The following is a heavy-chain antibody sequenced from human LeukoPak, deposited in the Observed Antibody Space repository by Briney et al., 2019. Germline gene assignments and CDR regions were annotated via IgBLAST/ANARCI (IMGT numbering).Heavy chain of an antibody. CDR1: GDSISSGNW. CDR2: IYHSGTT. CDR3: ARELAVARTGHFDY. D-gene: IGHD6-19*01. Sequence: SGTLSLTCAVSGDSISSGNWWTWVRQPPGKGLEWIGEIYHSGTTTYNPSLKSRVTISVDKSKNQFSLKLSSVTAADTAVYYCARELAVARTGHFDYWGQGTLVTVSS. V-gene: IGHV4-4*02. J-gene: IGHJ4*01.